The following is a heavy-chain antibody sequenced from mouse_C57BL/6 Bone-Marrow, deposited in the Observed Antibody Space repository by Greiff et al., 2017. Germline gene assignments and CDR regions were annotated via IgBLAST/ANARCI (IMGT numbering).Heavy chain of an antibody. V-gene: IGHV1-62-2*01. Sequence: QVQLKQSGAELVKPGASVTLSCKASGYTFTEYTIHWVKQRSGQGLEWIGWFYPGSGSIKYTEKFNDKATFTAEKASSTVYMELSRWTSEDSAVYFCARHERAPAWFAYWGQGTLVTVSA. CDR2: FYPGSGSI. J-gene: IGHJ3*01. D-gene: IGHD3-3*01. CDR3: ARHERAPAWFAY. CDR1: GYTFTEYT.